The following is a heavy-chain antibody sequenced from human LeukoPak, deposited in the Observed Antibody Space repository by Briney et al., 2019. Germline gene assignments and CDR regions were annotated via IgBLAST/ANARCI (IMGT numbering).Heavy chain of an antibody. V-gene: IGHV3-7*03. CDR2: IKQDGTEK. D-gene: IGHD5-12*01. CDR1: GFTFTTYW. J-gene: IGHJ5*02. CDR3: AKEQRGYTGYAVGSWFDP. Sequence: GESLRLSCAASGFTFTTYWMSWVRQAPGKGLEWVANIKQDGTEKYYVDSVKGRFTISRDNAKNSLYLQMNSLRAEDTAVYYCAKEQRGYTGYAVGSWFDPWGPGTLVTVSS.